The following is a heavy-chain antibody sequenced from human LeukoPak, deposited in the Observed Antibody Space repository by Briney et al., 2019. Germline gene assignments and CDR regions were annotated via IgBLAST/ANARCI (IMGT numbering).Heavy chain of an antibody. CDR3: ASQKRPRARRPKELYYFDY. J-gene: IGHJ4*02. Sequence: PSETLSLTCAVYGGSFSGYYWSWIRRPPGKGLEWSGVINHSGSTNYNPSLKSRVTISVDTSKNQFSLKLSSVTAADTAVYYCASQKRPRARRPKELYYFDYWGQGTLVTVSS. D-gene: IGHD1-26*01. CDR2: INHSGST. CDR1: GGSFSGYY. V-gene: IGHV4-34*01.